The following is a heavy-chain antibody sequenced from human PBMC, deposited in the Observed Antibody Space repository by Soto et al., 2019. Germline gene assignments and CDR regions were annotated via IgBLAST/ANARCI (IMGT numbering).Heavy chain of an antibody. CDR2: ISYDGSNK. V-gene: IGHV3-30*18. D-gene: IGHD3-22*01. Sequence: GGSLRLSCAASGFTFSSYGMHWVRQAPGKWLEWVAVISYDGSNKYYADSVKGRFTISRDNSKNTLYLQMNSLRAEDTAVYYCAKSGFGVYDSSGYYRTPAYFDYWGQGTLVTVSS. J-gene: IGHJ4*02. CDR3: AKSGFGVYDSSGYYRTPAYFDY. CDR1: GFTFSSYG.